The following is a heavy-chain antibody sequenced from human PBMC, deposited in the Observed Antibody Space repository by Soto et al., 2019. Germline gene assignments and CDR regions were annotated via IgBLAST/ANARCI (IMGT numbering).Heavy chain of an antibody. J-gene: IGHJ5*02. CDR2: ISSSGSTI. CDR3: ARHISVWLP. V-gene: IGHV3-48*03. D-gene: IGHD6-19*01. CDR1: GFTFSSYE. Sequence: EVQLVESGGGLVQPGGSLRLSCAASGFTFSSYEMNWVRQAPGKGLEWVSYISSSGSTIYYADSVKGRFTISRDNAKNTLYLQMNSLRAEATAVYYCARHISVWLPWGQGTLVTVSS.